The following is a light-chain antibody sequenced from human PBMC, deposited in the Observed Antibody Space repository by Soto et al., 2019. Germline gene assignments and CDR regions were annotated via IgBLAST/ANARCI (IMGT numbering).Light chain of an antibody. V-gene: IGKV3-20*01. CDR2: HAS. CDR3: QQYGTFPFS. Sequence: PGEIATLSCRANQVVSSSYLAWYQQKPGQAPRLLIYHASDRATGVPDRFSGSGSGTDFALTITRLEPEDFALFYCQQYGTFPFSFGQGTKLEIK. CDR1: QVVSSSY. J-gene: IGKJ2*01.